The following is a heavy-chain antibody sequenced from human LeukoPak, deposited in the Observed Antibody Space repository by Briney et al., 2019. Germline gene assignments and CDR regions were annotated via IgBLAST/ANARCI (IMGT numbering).Heavy chain of an antibody. CDR3: ARYGGTNRSFDY. CDR2: ISPSSGNT. D-gene: IGHD1-14*01. Sequence: ASVKVSFKASGYTFSSYGITWVRQAPGQGLEWMGWISPSSGNTNYVQNLQGRVSMTTDTSTSTVYMELRSLRSDDTAVYYCARYGGTNRSFDYWGPGTLVSVSS. V-gene: IGHV1-18*01. CDR1: GYTFSSYG. J-gene: IGHJ4*02.